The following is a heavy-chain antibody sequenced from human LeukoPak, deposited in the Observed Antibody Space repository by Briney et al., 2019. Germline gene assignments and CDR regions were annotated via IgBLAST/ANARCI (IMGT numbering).Heavy chain of an antibody. CDR1: GFTFSSYW. CDR2: IKQDGSEK. Sequence: GGSLRLSCAASGFTFSSYWMSWVRQAPGKGLEWVANIKQDGSEKYYVDSVKGRFTISRDNAKNSLYLQMNSLRAEDTAVYYCASPGGDYVGVDYYGMDVWGKGTTVTVSS. CDR3: ASPGGDYVGVDYYGMDV. V-gene: IGHV3-7*01. J-gene: IGHJ6*04. D-gene: IGHD4-17*01.